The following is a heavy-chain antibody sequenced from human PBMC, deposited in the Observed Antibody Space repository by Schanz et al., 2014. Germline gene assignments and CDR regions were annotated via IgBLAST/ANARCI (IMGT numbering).Heavy chain of an antibody. CDR3: ARDEGRDGYNLAFDV. D-gene: IGHD2-21*01. CDR1: GFSVSTNY. J-gene: IGHJ3*01. V-gene: IGHV3-53*01. Sequence: EVQLVESGGGLIQPGGSLRLSCAVSGFSVSTNYMSWARQAPGKGLEWISSLYINAGSTRYADSVKGRFFISRDSSKXXXFLQMNSLRADDTAIYFCARDEGRDGYNLAFDVWGQGTLVTVSS. CDR2: LYINAGST.